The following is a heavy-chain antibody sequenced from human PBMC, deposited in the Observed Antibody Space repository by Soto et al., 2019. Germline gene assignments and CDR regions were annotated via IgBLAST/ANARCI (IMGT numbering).Heavy chain of an antibody. CDR1: GFTFGYYA. Sequence: GGSLRLSCTASGFTFGYYAMIWVRQAPGKGLEWVGFIRSKAYGGTTEYAASVKGRFTISRDDSKSIAYLQMNSLKTEDTAVYYCTRDIGPLGHSEDYYYGMEVWGQGTTVTVSS. CDR2: IRSKAYGGTT. D-gene: IGHD3-16*02. CDR3: TRDIGPLGHSEDYYYGMEV. V-gene: IGHV3-49*04. J-gene: IGHJ6*02.